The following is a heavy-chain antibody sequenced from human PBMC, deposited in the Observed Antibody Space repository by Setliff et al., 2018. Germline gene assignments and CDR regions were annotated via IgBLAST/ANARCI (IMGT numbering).Heavy chain of an antibody. CDR2: ISAYNGNT. CDR1: GYTFTSYG. J-gene: IGHJ4*02. CDR3: ARGQGPRTVVAIPFDH. Sequence: GASVKVSCKASGYTFTSYGISWVRQAPGQGLEWMGWISAYNGNTNYAQKLQGGVTMTTDTSTSTAYMELTSLTSDDTALYYCARGQGPRTVVAIPFDHWGQGTLVTVSS. V-gene: IGHV1-18*01. D-gene: IGHD3-22*01.